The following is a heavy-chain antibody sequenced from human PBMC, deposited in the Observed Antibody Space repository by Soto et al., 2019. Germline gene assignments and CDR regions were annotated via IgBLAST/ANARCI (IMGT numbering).Heavy chain of an antibody. D-gene: IGHD3-22*01. CDR1: GGSISSGDYY. V-gene: IGHV4-30-4*01. Sequence: QVQLQETGPGLVKPSETLSLTCTVSGGSISSGDYYWSWIRQSPGKGLKWIGYSHHSGSTYYNPSLKTRATMSVDSSRNQFSLKLTSVTAADTAVYYCAREYNKSGYRRLDPWGQGTLVTVSS. J-gene: IGHJ5*02. CDR2: SHHSGST. CDR3: AREYNKSGYRRLDP.